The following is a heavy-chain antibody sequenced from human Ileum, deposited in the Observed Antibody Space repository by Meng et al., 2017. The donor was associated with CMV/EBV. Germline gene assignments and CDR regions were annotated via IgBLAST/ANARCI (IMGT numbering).Heavy chain of an antibody. CDR3: ARHRCSTTSCYVDY. V-gene: IGHV4-28*01. D-gene: IGHD2-2*01. J-gene: IGHJ4*02. CDR2: IYYDGTT. Sequence: VSGYSISGSNWWGWIRQPPGKGLEWIGYIYYDGTTYYDPSLKSRVTMSVDTSKNQFSLKLSSVTAVDMAVYYCARHRCSTTSCYVDYWGQGTLVTVSS. CDR1: GYSISGSNW.